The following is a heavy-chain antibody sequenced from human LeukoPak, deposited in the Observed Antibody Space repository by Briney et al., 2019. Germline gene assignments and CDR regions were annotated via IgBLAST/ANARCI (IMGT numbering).Heavy chain of an antibody. CDR2: VSSSSSYI. V-gene: IGHV3-21*01. Sequence: GGSLRLSCAASGFTFSSYSMNWVRQAPGKGLEWVSSVSSSSSYIYYADSVKGRFTISRDNAKNSLYLQMNSLRAEDTAVYYCARDLLALLWFGEEGFWFDPWGQGTLVTFSS. CDR3: ARDLLALLWFGEEGFWFDP. D-gene: IGHD3-10*01. J-gene: IGHJ5*02. CDR1: GFTFSSYS.